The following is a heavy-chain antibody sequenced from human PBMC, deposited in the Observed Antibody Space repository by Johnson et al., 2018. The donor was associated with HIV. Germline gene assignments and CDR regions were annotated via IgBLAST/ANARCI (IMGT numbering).Heavy chain of an antibody. CDR2: IYSGGST. CDR1: GFTVTTKY. Sequence: VQLVESGGGLVQPGGSLRLSCAASGFTVTTKYMSWVRQAPGKGLEWVSVIYSGGSTYYADSVKGRFTISRDNSKNTLYLQMNSLRAEDTAVYYCARIDYSNYEEAFDIWGQGTMVTVSS. D-gene: IGHD4-11*01. CDR3: ARIDYSNYEEAFDI. J-gene: IGHJ3*02. V-gene: IGHV3-66*01.